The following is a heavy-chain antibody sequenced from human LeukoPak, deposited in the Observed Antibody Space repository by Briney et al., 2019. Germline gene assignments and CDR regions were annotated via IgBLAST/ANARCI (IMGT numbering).Heavy chain of an antibody. Sequence: SETLSLTCTVSGGSISSYYWSWIRQPPGKGLEWIGYIYYSGSTNYNPSLKSRVTISVDTSKNQFSLKLSPVTAADTAVYYCARLRWGWGAIYAFDIWGQGTMVTVSS. D-gene: IGHD3-10*01. V-gene: IGHV4-59*08. J-gene: IGHJ3*02. CDR1: GGSISSYY. CDR3: ARLRWGWGAIYAFDI. CDR2: IYYSGST.